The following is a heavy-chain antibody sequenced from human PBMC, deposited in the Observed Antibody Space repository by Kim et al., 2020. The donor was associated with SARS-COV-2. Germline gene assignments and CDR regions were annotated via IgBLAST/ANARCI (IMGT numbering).Heavy chain of an antibody. Sequence: SETLSLTCAVYGGSMSGYSGYYYGWVRQVPGKGLEWIGEIDHRGVTEYNPSLKSRVTLSVDTSKNQFSLRLRSLTAADTAVYYCTREGRGHSYGWFYHYYGMDRWGQGTTVIVS. D-gene: IGHD5-18*01. CDR1: GGSMSGYSGYY. V-gene: IGHV4-34*01. CDR2: IDHRGVT. CDR3: TREGRGHSYGWFYHYYGMDR. J-gene: IGHJ6*02.